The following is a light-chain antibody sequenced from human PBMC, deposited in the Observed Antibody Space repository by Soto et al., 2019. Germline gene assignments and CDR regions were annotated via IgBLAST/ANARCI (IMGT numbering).Light chain of an antibody. CDR2: EVN. J-gene: IGLJ2*01. CDR3: SSSAGSDVV. Sequence: QSVLTQPPSASGSPGQSVTISCTGTSRDVGGYNLVSWYQQHPGEVPKLLIHEVNKRPSGVPDRFSGSKSGNTASLTVSGLQAEDEADYHCSSSAGSDVVFGGGTKLTVL. V-gene: IGLV2-8*01. CDR1: SRDVGGYNL.